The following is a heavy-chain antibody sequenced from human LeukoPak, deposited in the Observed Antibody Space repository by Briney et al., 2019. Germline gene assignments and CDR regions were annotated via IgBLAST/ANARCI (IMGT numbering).Heavy chain of an antibody. D-gene: IGHD6-6*01. V-gene: IGHV3-15*01. J-gene: IGHJ4*02. CDR3: AKWGPLSIALLDY. CDR1: GFIFSKAW. CDR2: IKSKTDGGTT. Sequence: GGSLRLSCAASGFIFSKAWMSWVRQAPGKGLEWVGRIKSKTDGGTTDYAAPVKGRFTISRDNSKNTLYLQMNSLRAEDTAVYYCAKWGPLSIALLDYWGQGTLVTVSS.